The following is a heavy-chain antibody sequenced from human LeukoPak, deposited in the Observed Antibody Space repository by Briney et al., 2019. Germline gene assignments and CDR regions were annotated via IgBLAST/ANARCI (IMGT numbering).Heavy chain of an antibody. V-gene: IGHV4-31*03. CDR3: ARWEYCSSTSCYPGYFDY. CDR2: IYYSGST. CDR1: GGSISSGGYY. D-gene: IGHD2-2*01. J-gene: IGHJ4*02. Sequence: PSETLSLTCTVSGGSISSGGYYWSWIRQHPGKGLEWIGYIYYSGSTYYNPSLKSRVTISVDTSKNQFSLKLSSVTAADTAVYYCARWEYCSSTSCYPGYFDYWGQGTLVTVSS.